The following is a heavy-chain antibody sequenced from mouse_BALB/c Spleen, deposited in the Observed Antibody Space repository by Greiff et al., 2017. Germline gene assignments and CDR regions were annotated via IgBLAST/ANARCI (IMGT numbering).Heavy chain of an antibody. CDR1: GYTFTDYE. D-gene: IGHD2-1*01. CDR3: TNIYYGNYGDYYAMDY. CDR2: IDPETGGT. J-gene: IGHJ4*01. Sequence: VKLMESGAELVRPGASVTLSCKASGYTFTDYEMHWVKQTPVHGLEWIGAIDPETGGTAYNQKFKGKATLTADKSSSTAYMELRSLTSEDSAVYYCTNIYYGNYGDYYAMDYWGQGTSVTVSS. V-gene: IGHV1-15*01.